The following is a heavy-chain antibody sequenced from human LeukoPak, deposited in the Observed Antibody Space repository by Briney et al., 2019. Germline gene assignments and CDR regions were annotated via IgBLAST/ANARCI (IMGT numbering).Heavy chain of an antibody. D-gene: IGHD1-26*01. Sequence: GSLRLSCAASGFTFSSYSMNWVRQAPGKGLEWVSSISSSSSYIYYADSVKGRFTISRDNSKNTLYLQMNSLRADDTAIYYCAKGSSGNYWGGLLYWGQGTLVTVSS. CDR3: AKGSSGNYWGGLLY. CDR1: GFTFSSYS. CDR2: ISSSSSYI. V-gene: IGHV3-21*04. J-gene: IGHJ4*02.